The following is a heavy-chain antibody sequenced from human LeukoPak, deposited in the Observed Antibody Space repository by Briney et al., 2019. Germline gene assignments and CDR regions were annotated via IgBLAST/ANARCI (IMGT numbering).Heavy chain of an antibody. V-gene: IGHV4-59*12. J-gene: IGHJ4*02. CDR1: GGSMSSYY. D-gene: IGHD3/OR15-3a*01. CDR2: LFHTGST. CDR3: ARVWTGNIELRNFFAS. Sequence: SETLSLTCTVSGGSMSSYYCSWIRQPPGKGLERIRCLFHTGSTHCNPSLKSRITISVDRSKNQFSLKLSSVTAADTAVYYCARVWTGNIELRNFFASWGQGPWSPSPQ.